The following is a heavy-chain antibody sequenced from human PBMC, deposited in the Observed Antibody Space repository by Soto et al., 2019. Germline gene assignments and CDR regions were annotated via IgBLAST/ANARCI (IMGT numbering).Heavy chain of an antibody. CDR1: GASVSSDDYY. V-gene: IGHV4-31*03. CDR3: ASSRLHYYATSVYFPDAFDY. Sequence: QVQLQESGPGLMKPSQTLSLTCTVSGASVSSDDYYWNWIRQHPAKGREWIGYISYRGGPYYNPSLECRVXMXVXTXXNPSALIRSSVAAAGTAVYYCASSRLHYYATSVYFPDAFDYWGQGTLVTVSS. D-gene: IGHD3-22*01. J-gene: IGHJ4*02. CDR2: ISYRGGP.